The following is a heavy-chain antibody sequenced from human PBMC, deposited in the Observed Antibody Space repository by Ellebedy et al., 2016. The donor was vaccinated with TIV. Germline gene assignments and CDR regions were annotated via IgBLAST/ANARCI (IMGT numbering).Heavy chain of an antibody. CDR1: GGTFSSYA. Sequence: SVKVSXXASGGTFSSYAISWVRQAPGQGLEWMGGIIPIFGTANYAQKFQGRVTITADESTSTAYMELSSLRSEDTAVYYCARDIVVVPAAANWFDPWGQGTLVTVSS. V-gene: IGHV1-69*13. J-gene: IGHJ5*02. CDR2: IIPIFGTA. CDR3: ARDIVVVPAAANWFDP. D-gene: IGHD2-2*01.